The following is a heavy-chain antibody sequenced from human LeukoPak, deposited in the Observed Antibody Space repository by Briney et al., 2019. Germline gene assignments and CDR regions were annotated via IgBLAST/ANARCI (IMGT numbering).Heavy chain of an antibody. D-gene: IGHD2-2*01. V-gene: IGHV1-18*01. J-gene: IGHJ4*02. Sequence: ASVKVSCKASGYIFTSYGISWVRQGPGQGLEWVGWISAYNGNTKFAPNLQDRVTMTTDTSTAAAYMELRSLRLNDTAVYFCARARPGAYCGTTSCFSDYWGQGTLVTVSS. CDR1: GYIFTSYG. CDR3: ARARPGAYCGTTSCFSDY. CDR2: ISAYNGNT.